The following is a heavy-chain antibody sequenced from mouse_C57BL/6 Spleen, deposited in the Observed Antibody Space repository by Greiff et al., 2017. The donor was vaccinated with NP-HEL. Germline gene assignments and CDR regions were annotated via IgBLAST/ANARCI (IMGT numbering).Heavy chain of an antibody. CDR1: GYTFTSYG. CDR3: ALTDQASWFAY. Sequence: VQLQQSGAELARPGASVKLSCKASGYTFTSYGISWVKQRTGQGLEWIGEIYPRSGNTYYNEKFKGKATLTADKSSRTAYMGLRSLTDEDSAVYFCALTDQASWFAYWGQGTLVTVSA. CDR2: IYPRSGNT. V-gene: IGHV1-81*01. J-gene: IGHJ3*01. D-gene: IGHD3-2*02.